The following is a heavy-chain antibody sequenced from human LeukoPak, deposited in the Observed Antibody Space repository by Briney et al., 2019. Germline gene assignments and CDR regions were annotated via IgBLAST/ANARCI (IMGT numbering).Heavy chain of an antibody. J-gene: IGHJ4*02. D-gene: IGHD1-26*01. Sequence: PSEPLSLTCTVSGGSVSSSSYHWGWIRQPPGKGLEWIGSVFYSGSTYYNPSLKSRVTMSVDTSKNQFSLKLSSVIAADTAVYYCASVVSGSYYNYWGQGTLVTVSS. CDR1: GGSVSSSSYH. CDR2: VFYSGST. CDR3: ASVVSGSYYNY. V-gene: IGHV4-39*01.